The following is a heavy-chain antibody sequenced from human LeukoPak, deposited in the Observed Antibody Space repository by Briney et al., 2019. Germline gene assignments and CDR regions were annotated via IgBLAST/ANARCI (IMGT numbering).Heavy chain of an antibody. CDR2: IYYTGTT. D-gene: IGHD6-13*01. V-gene: IGHV4-59*01. J-gene: IGHJ4*02. CDR3: ARTGSWYYYFDY. Sequence: SETLSLTCTVSGGSISTYYWTWIRQPPGNGLEWIGYIYYTGTTNYNPSLKSRVTISVDTSKDQFSLKLSSVTAADTAVYYCARTGSWYYYFDYWGQGALVTVSS. CDR1: GGSISTYY.